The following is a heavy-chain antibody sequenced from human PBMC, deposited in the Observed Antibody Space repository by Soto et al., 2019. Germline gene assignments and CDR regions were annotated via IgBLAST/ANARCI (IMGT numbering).Heavy chain of an antibody. Sequence: QVQLVESGGGVVQPGRSLRLSCAASGFTFSSYGMHWVRQAPGKGLEWVAVIWYDGSNKYYADSVKGRFNISRDNSKNTLYLQMNSLRAEDTALYYCARADYGDYEGVYYYYGMDVWGQGTTVTVSS. CDR2: IWYDGSNK. J-gene: IGHJ6*02. D-gene: IGHD4-17*01. CDR3: ARADYGDYEGVYYYYGMDV. CDR1: GFTFSSYG. V-gene: IGHV3-33*01.